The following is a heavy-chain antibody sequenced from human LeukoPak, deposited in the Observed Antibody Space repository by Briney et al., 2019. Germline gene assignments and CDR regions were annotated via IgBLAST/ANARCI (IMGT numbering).Heavy chain of an antibody. CDR2: ISSSGSTI. CDR1: GFTFSSYS. Sequence: GGSLRLSCAASGFTFSSYSMSWIRQAPGKGLEWVSYISSSGSTIYYADSVKGRLTISRDNAKNSLYLQMNSLRAEDTAVYYCARIAFMAPYYYGMDVWGQGTTVTVSS. D-gene: IGHD3-16*01. V-gene: IGHV3-48*04. J-gene: IGHJ6*02. CDR3: ARIAFMAPYYYGMDV.